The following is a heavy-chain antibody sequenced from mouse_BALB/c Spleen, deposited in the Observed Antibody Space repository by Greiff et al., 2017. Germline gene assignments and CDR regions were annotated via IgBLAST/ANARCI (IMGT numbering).Heavy chain of an antibody. CDR3: ARPLLRGAMDY. CDR1: GFTFSSFG. Sequence: EVQLVESGGGLVQPGGSRKLSCAASGFTFSSFGMHWVRQAPEKGLEWVAYISSGSSTIYYADTVKGRFTISRDNPKNTLFLQMTSLRSEDTAMYYCARPLLRGAMDYWGQGTSVTVSS. D-gene: IGHD1-2*01. J-gene: IGHJ4*01. CDR2: ISSGSSTI. V-gene: IGHV5-17*02.